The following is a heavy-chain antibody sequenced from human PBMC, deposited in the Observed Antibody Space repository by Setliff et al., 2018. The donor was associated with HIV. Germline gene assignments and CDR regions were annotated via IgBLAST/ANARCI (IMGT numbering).Heavy chain of an antibody. J-gene: IGHJ4*03. CDR3: ARANSLLQYNEGWSPENPFNI. V-gene: IGHV1-2*02. Sequence: ASVKVSCKASGYTFTAYYMHWVRQAPGQGLEWMGWIYPNSGGTKYAQKFQGRVTMTRDTSISTAYMELSRLRSDDTAIYYCARANSLLQYNEGWSPENPFNIWGQGTLVTVSS. CDR2: IYPNSGGT. D-gene: IGHD1-20*01. CDR1: GYTFTAYY.